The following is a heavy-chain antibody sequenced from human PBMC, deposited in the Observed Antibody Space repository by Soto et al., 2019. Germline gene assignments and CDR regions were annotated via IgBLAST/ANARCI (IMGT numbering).Heavy chain of an antibody. Sequence: PGGSLRLSCAASGFTFSRYSMNWVRQALGKGLEWVSYISSSSSTIYYADSVKGRFTISRDNAKNSLYLQMNSLRDEDTAVYYCARDSSPPTYYYYGMDVWGQGTTVTVSS. CDR1: GFTFSRYS. V-gene: IGHV3-48*02. CDR3: ARDSSPPTYYYYGMDV. CDR2: ISSSSSTI. D-gene: IGHD6-6*01. J-gene: IGHJ6*02.